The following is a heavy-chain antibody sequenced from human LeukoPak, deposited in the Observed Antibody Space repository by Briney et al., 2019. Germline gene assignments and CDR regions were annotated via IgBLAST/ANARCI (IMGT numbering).Heavy chain of an antibody. CDR1: GFTLSSYS. Sequence: PGGSLRLSCAASGFTLSSYSMNWVRQAPGKGLEWVSSISSSSSYIYYADSVKGRFTISRDNAKNSLYLQMNSLRAEDTAVYYCASQACSSTSCSAVDPWGQGTLVTVSS. V-gene: IGHV3-21*01. J-gene: IGHJ5*02. CDR2: ISSSSSYI. D-gene: IGHD2-2*01. CDR3: ASQACSSTSCSAVDP.